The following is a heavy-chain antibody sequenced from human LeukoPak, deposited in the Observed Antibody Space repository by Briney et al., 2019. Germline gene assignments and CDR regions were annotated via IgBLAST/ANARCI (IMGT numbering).Heavy chain of an antibody. CDR3: ARTSSVDKALVGVHWFDP. D-gene: IGHD5-18*01. CDR1: GDSITSGYY. CDR2: IFHSGST. J-gene: IGHJ5*02. Sequence: PSETLSLTCAVSGDSITSGYYWAWTRQPPGKGLEWIGSIFHSGSTYLNPSLRSRVTISLNTSKNHFSLILSSMTAADTAVYYCARTSSVDKALVGVHWFDPWGQGTLVTVSS. V-gene: IGHV4-38-2*01.